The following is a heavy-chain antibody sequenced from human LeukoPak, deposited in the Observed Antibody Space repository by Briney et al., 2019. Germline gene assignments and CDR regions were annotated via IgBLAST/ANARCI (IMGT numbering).Heavy chain of an antibody. CDR3: ARDDGYGGFDY. V-gene: IGHV4-34*01. D-gene: IGHD5-24*01. CDR2: INHSGST. J-gene: IGHJ4*02. CDR1: GGSFSGYY. Sequence: PSETLSLTCAVYGGSFSGYYWSWIRQPPGKGLEWIGEINHSGSTNYNPSLKSRVTISVDTSKNQFSLKLSSVTAADTAVYYCARDDGYGGFDYWGQGTLVTVSS.